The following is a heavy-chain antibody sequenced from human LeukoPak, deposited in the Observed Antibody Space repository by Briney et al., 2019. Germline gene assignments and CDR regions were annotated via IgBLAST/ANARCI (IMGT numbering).Heavy chain of an antibody. J-gene: IGHJ5*02. CDR1: GYTFTSYG. V-gene: IGHV1-18*01. Sequence: ASVKVSCKASGYTFTSYGISWVRQAPGQGGEGMGWISAYNGNTNYAQKLQGRVTMTTDTSTSTAYMELRSLRSDDTAVYYCARQQLVRGNWFDPWGQGTLVTVSS. D-gene: IGHD6-13*01. CDR3: ARQQLVRGNWFDP. CDR2: ISAYNGNT.